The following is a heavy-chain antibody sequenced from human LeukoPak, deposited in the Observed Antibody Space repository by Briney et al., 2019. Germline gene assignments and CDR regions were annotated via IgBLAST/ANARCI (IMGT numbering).Heavy chain of an antibody. CDR2: INPNSGGT. CDR1: GYTFTGYY. Sequence: ASVKVSCKASGYTFTGYYMHWVRQAPGQGLEWMGRINPNSGGTNYAQKFQGRVTMTRDTSISTAYMELSRLRSDDTAVYYCARGGDILTGYYPEYFDYWGQGTLVTVSS. J-gene: IGHJ4*02. CDR3: ARGGDILTGYYPEYFDY. D-gene: IGHD3-9*01. V-gene: IGHV1-2*06.